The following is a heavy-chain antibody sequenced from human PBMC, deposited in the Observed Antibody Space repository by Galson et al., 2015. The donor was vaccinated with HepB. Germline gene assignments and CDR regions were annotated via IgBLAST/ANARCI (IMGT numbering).Heavy chain of an antibody. CDR1: GYTFTSYG. Sequence: SVKVSCKASGYTFTSYGISWVRQAPGQGLEWMGWISAYNGNTNYAQKLQGRVTMTTDTSTSTAYMELRSLRSDDTAVHYCARTPRQWLAWFDPWGQGTLVTVSS. V-gene: IGHV1-18*01. CDR3: ARTPRQWLAWFDP. J-gene: IGHJ5*02. D-gene: IGHD6-19*01. CDR2: ISAYNGNT.